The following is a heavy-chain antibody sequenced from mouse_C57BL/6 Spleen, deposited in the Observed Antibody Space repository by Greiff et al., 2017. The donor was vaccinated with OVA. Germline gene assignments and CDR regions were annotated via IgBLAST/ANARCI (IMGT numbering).Heavy chain of an antibody. CDR3: RRDGPLWDGYCWFAY. Sequence: EVMLVESGEGLVKPGGSLKLSCAASGFTFSSYAMSWVRQTPEKRLEWVAYISSGGDYIYYAATVKGRFTISRDNARNTLYLQMSSLKSEDTAMYYCRRDGPLWDGYCWFAYWGQGTLVTVSA. V-gene: IGHV5-9-1*02. D-gene: IGHD2-3*01. J-gene: IGHJ3*01. CDR1: GFTFSSYA. CDR2: ISSGGDYI.